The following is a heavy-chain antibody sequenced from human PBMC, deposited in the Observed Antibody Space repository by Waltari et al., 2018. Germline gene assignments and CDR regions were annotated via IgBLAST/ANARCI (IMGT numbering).Heavy chain of an antibody. J-gene: IGHJ4*02. CDR3: ARSGYGDYGVDY. D-gene: IGHD4-17*01. Sequence: EVQLVESGGGLVQPGGSLRLSCAASGFTFSSYWMSWVRQAPGTGVEGVAHGKQDGSEKYYVDSGKGRFTSSRDNAKNSLYLQMNSLRAEDTAVYYCARSGYGDYGVDYWGQGTLVTVSS. CDR2: GKQDGSEK. V-gene: IGHV3-7*01. CDR1: GFTFSSYW.